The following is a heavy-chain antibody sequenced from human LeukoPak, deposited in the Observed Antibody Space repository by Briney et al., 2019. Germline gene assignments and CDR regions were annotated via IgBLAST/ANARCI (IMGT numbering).Heavy chain of an antibody. CDR1: GYTFTSYV. Sequence: AAVKVSCKASGYTFTSYVISCVRQAPGQGRECMGWISAYKGNTNYAQKLQGRVTMTTDTSTSTAYMELRSLRSDDTAVYYCARDGRYSSSWYVYYYGMDVWGQGTTVTVSS. D-gene: IGHD6-13*01. J-gene: IGHJ6*02. CDR3: ARDGRYSSSWYVYYYGMDV. CDR2: ISAYKGNT. V-gene: IGHV1-18*01.